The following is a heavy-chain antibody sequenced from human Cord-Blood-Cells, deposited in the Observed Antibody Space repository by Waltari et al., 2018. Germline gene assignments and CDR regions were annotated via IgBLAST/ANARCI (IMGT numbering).Heavy chain of an antibody. V-gene: IGHV1-2*02. D-gene: IGHD1-26*01. Sequence: QVQLVQSGAAVKKPGASGKGSCKAVGYTFTGDYMNRVRQAPGQGLEWMGWINPNSGGTNYAQKFQGRVTMTRDTSISTAYMELSRLRSDDTAVYYCASRGARYYYYGMDVWGQGTTVTVSS. CDR2: INPNSGGT. CDR1: GYTFTGDY. J-gene: IGHJ6*02. CDR3: ASRGARYYYYGMDV.